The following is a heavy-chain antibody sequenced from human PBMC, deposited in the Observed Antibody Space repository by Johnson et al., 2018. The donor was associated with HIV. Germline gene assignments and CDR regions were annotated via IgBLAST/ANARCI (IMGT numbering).Heavy chain of an antibody. J-gene: IGHJ3*01. CDR2: IWQDGGNK. V-gene: IGHV3-33*08. CDR3: ARGPYEYTLIYDSRPDDAFDV. D-gene: IGHD3-22*01. CDR1: GFTVDSNY. Sequence: QEQLVESGGGLVQPGGSLRLSCAASGFTVDSNYMSWVRQAAGKGLEWVAVIWQDGGNKFYLDSVKGRFTISRDNSQNTLYLYMSSLRAGDTAVHYCARGPYEYTLIYDSRPDDAFDVWGQGTMVTVSA.